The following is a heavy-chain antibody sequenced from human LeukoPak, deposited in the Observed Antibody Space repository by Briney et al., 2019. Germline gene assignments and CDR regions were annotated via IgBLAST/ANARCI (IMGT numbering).Heavy chain of an antibody. CDR1: GYTFSSYG. Sequence: ASVKVSCKAFGYTFSSYGISWVRQAPGQGLEWMGWISAYRGNTNYAQKLQGRVTMTADTSTNTAYMELRSLRSDDTAVYYCARGHPGYYDNSGYLPLDYWGQGTLVTASS. V-gene: IGHV1-18*01. J-gene: IGHJ4*02. D-gene: IGHD3-22*01. CDR3: ARGHPGYYDNSGYLPLDY. CDR2: ISAYRGNT.